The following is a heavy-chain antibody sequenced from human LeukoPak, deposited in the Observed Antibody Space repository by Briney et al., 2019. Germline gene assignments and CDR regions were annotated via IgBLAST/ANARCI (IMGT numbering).Heavy chain of an antibody. CDR3: ARRMAAGGTAVGY. CDR1: GYTFTSYD. V-gene: IGHV1-8*01. J-gene: IGHJ4*02. Sequence: GASVTVSCKASGYTFTSYDINWVRQASGQGLEWMGWMNPHSGNTGSAQKFQGRLTMTRNTSMSTAYMELSSLKSEDTAVYFCARRMAAGGTAVGYWGQGTLVTVSS. CDR2: MNPHSGNT. D-gene: IGHD6-13*01.